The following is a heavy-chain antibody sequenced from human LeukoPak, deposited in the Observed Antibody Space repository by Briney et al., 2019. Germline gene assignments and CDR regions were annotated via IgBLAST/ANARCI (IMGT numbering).Heavy chain of an antibody. D-gene: IGHD3-22*01. CDR2: IYYSGST. J-gene: IGHJ3*02. Sequence: SETLSLTCTVSGGSISSYYWSWIRQPPGQGLEGIGYIYYSGSTNYNPSLKSRVTISVDTSKNQFSLKLSSVTAADTAVYYCARGGYYYDSSGYGFGAFDIWGQGTMVTVSS. V-gene: IGHV4-59*01. CDR3: ARGGYYYDSSGYGFGAFDI. CDR1: GGSISSYY.